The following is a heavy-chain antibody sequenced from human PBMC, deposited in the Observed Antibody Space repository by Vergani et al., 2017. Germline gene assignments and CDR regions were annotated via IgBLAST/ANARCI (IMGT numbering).Heavy chain of an antibody. J-gene: IGHJ4*02. V-gene: IGHV5-10-1*03. CDR1: GYSFTSYW. D-gene: IGHD2-15*01. CDR3: AITMVASRIHPGRHFDY. Sequence: EVQLVQSGAEVKKPGESLRISCKGSGYSFTSYWISWVRQMPGKGLEWMGRIDPSDSYTNYSPSFQGHVTISADKSISTAYLQWSSLKASDTAMYYCAITMVASRIHPGRHFDYWGQGTLVTVSS. CDR2: IDPSDSYT.